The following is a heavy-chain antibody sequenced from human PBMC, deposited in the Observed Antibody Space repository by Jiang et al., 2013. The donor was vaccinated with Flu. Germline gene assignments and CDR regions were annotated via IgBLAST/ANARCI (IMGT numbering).Heavy chain of an antibody. V-gene: IGHV4-39*01. Sequence: GPGLVKPSETLSLTCTVSGGSISSSSYYWGWIRQPPGKGLEWIGSIYYSGSTYYNPSLKSRVTISVDTSKNQFSLKLSSVTAADTAVYYCARSPNGRSGSYHDAFDIWGQGTMVTVSS. J-gene: IGHJ3*02. D-gene: IGHD3-10*01. CDR2: IYYSGST. CDR1: GGSISSSSYY. CDR3: ARSPNGRSGSYHDAFDI.